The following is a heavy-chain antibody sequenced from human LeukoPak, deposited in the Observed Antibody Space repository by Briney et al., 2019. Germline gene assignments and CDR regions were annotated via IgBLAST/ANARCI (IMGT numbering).Heavy chain of an antibody. CDR1: GYTFTSYG. Sequence: ASVKVSCKASGYTFTSYGISWVRQAPGQGLEWMGWISAYNGNTNYAQKLQGRVTMTTDTSTSTAYMELRSLRSDDTAVYYCARDAYSGYDYYPQNTCVFDYWGQGTLVTVSS. J-gene: IGHJ4*02. V-gene: IGHV1-18*01. CDR2: ISAYNGNT. D-gene: IGHD5-12*01. CDR3: ARDAYSGYDYYPQNTCVFDY.